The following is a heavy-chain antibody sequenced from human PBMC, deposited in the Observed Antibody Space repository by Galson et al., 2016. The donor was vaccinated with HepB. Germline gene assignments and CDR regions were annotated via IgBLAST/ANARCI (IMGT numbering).Heavy chain of an antibody. Sequence: SLRLSCAASGSTFSINSMSWVRQAPGKGLEWIAAIASSSSYIYYRDSVKGRFTISRDNAKNSLCLQMDSLRAEDTAVYYCATGGWMAASHFWGQGTLVTVSS. CDR3: ATGGWMAASHF. D-gene: IGHD5-24*01. J-gene: IGHJ4*02. CDR2: IASSSSYI. CDR1: GSTFSINS. V-gene: IGHV3-21*01.